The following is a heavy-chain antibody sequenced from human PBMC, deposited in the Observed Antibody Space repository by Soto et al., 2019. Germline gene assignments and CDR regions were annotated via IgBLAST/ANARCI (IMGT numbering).Heavy chain of an antibody. D-gene: IGHD3-22*01. CDR3: ARDGDYYDSSGVPDAFDI. J-gene: IGHJ3*02. V-gene: IGHV1-69*13. CDR2: IIPIFGTA. CDR1: GGTFSSYA. Sequence: SVKVSCKDSGGTFSSYAISWVRQAPGQGLEWMGGIIPIFGTANYAQKFQGRVTITADESTSTAYMELSSLRSEDTAVYYCARDGDYYDSSGVPDAFDIWGQGTMVTVSS.